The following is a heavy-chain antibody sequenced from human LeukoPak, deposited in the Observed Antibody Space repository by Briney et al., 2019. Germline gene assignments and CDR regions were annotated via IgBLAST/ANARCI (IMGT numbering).Heavy chain of an antibody. Sequence: SEALSLTCAVYGGPFSGYYWSWTRQPPGKGLEWIGEINHSGSTNYNPSLKSRVTISVETSKNRFSLKLSSVTAADTAVYYCARVRSAVGASDCWGQGTLVTVSS. CDR1: GGPFSGYY. V-gene: IGHV4-34*01. CDR3: ARVRSAVGASDC. CDR2: INHSGST. J-gene: IGHJ4*02. D-gene: IGHD1-26*01.